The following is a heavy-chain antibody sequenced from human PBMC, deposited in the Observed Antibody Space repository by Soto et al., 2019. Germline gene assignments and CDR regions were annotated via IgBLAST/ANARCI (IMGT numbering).Heavy chain of an antibody. V-gene: IGHV5-51*01. J-gene: IGHJ5*02. CDR1: GYAFTSYW. CDR3: ARGYCTTTICDPWFDP. D-gene: IGHD2-2*01. Sequence: GESPKTSCPGIGYAFTSYWIAWVRQMPGKGLEWVGIIYPGDSDTRYSPSFQGQVTISVDKSITTAYLQWSSLNASDTAMYYCARGYCTTTICDPWFDPWGQGTLVTVS. CDR2: IYPGDSDT.